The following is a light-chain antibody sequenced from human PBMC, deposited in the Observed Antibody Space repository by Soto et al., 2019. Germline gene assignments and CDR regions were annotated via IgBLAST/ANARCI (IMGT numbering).Light chain of an antibody. CDR2: GNS. CDR1: SSNIGAGYD. J-gene: IGLJ2*01. V-gene: IGLV1-40*01. Sequence: QSVLTQPPSVSGAPGQRVTISCTGSSSNIGAGYDVHWYQQVPGTAPKLLIYGNSNRPSGVPDRFSGSKSGTSASLAITGLQAEDEGDYYCQSYDSSLSGHVVFGGGTKLTVL. CDR3: QSYDSSLSGHVV.